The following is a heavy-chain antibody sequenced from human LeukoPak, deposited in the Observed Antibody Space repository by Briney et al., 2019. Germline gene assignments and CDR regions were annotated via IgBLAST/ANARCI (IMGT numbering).Heavy chain of an antibody. CDR1: GFSFSDYY. V-gene: IGHV3-7*01. J-gene: IGHJ5*02. D-gene: IGHD2-15*01. CDR3: ARDLGYCGGGSCYSEGWFDP. Sequence: GGSLRLSCAASGFSFSDYYMSWIRQAPGKGLEWVANIKQDGSDKYYADSVKGRFTISRDNAKNSLYLQMNTLRVEDTAVYYCARDLGYCGGGSCYSEGWFDPWGQGTLVTVSS. CDR2: IKQDGSDK.